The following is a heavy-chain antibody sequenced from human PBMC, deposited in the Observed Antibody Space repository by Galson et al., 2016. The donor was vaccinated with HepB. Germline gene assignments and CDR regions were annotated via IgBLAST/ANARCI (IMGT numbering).Heavy chain of an antibody. D-gene: IGHD2-2*01. CDR3: ARCDIVVVPATIGSGWDYGDYGMDV. CDR1: GYSFATYW. V-gene: IGHV5-51*03. J-gene: IGHJ6*02. Sequence: QSGAEVKKPGESLTISCKGSGYSFATYWIAWVRQMPGKGLEWMGIIYAGDSETRYSPSFQGQVTISADKSISTAYLQWSSLKASDTAMYYVARCDIVVVPATIGSGWDYGDYGMDVWGQGTTVTVS. CDR2: IYAGDSET.